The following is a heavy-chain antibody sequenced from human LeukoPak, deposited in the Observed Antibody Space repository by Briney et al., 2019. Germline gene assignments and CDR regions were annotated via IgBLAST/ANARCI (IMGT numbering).Heavy chain of an antibody. J-gene: IGHJ4*02. CDR2: IYSGGNT. D-gene: IGHD4-23*01. CDR3: ARRGDGGRSFDY. CDR1: GFTVSSNY. V-gene: IGHV3-53*01. Sequence: GGSLRLSCAASGFTVSSNYMSWVRQAPGKGLEWVSVIYSGGNTYYADSVKGRFTISRDNSKNTLYLQMNSLRAEDTAVYYCARRGDGGRSFDYWGQGTLVTVSS.